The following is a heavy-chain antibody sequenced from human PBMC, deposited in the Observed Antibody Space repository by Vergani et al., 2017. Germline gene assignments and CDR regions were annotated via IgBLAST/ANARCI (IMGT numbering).Heavy chain of an antibody. CDR3: AKGRHRELIVNYFDY. CDR2: ISYDGSNK. D-gene: IGHD1-7*01. J-gene: IGHJ4*02. CDR1: GFTFSSYG. V-gene: IGHV3-30*18. Sequence: QVQLVESGGGVVQPGRSLRLSCAASGFTFSSYGMHWVRQAPGKGLEWVAVISYDGSNKYYADSVKGRFTISSDNSKNTLYLQMNSRRAEATAVYYFAKGRHRELIVNYFDYWGQGTLVTVSS.